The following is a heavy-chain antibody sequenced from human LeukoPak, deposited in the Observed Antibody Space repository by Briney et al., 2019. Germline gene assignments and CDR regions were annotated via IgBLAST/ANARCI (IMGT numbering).Heavy chain of an antibody. J-gene: IGHJ4*02. CDR2: INHGGST. V-gene: IGHV4-34*01. D-gene: IGHD3-10*01. Sequence: SETLSLTCAVYGGSFSGYYWSWIRQPPGKGLEWIGEINHGGSTNYNPSLKSRVTISIDTSKNHFSLKLTSVTAADTAVYFCARDSHSGFEWGQGALVTVSS. CDR3: ARDSHSGFE. CDR1: GGSFSGYY.